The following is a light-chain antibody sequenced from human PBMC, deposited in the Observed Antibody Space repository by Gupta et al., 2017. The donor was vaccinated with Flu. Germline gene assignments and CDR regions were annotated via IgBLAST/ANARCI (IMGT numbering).Light chain of an antibody. CDR2: DAS. CDR3: QQRTNWG. Sequence: EIVLTQSPATLSLSPGERATLSCRASQSVGSYLAWYQQKPGQAPRLLIYDASNRATDIPARFSGSGSGTDFTLTISSLEPEDFAVYYCQQRTNWGFGQGTKVEI. V-gene: IGKV3-11*01. CDR1: QSVGSY. J-gene: IGKJ1*01.